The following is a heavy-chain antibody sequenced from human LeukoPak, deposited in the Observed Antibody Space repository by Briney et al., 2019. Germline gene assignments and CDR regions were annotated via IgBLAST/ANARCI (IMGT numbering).Heavy chain of an antibody. V-gene: IGHV3-64*01. Sequence: GGSLRLSCGASGFXFSSYAMHWVRPAPAKGLEYVSASCSNGGSRYYANSVKGRFTISRDNSKNTQYRQMGSLRAADMAVYYSASQDYGSSGYSDDFDIWGQGTMVTVSS. J-gene: IGHJ3*02. D-gene: IGHD3-22*01. CDR2: SCSNGGSR. CDR1: GFXFSSYA. CDR3: ASQDYGSSGYSDDFDI.